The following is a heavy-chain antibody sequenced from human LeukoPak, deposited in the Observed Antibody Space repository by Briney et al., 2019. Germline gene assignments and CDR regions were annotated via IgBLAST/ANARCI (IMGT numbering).Heavy chain of an antibody. CDR1: GYSFTTYW. V-gene: IGHV5-51*01. D-gene: IGHD5-12*01. CDR2: IYPGDSDT. CDR3: ARLSSRGYEISWWFDP. Sequence: GESLKISFKVSGYSFTTYWIGWVRPMPGKGLAWMGIIYPGDSDTRYGPSFQGQVTISADKSTNTAYLQWSSLKASDTAIYYCARLSSRGYEISWWFDPWGQGTLVTVSS. J-gene: IGHJ5*02.